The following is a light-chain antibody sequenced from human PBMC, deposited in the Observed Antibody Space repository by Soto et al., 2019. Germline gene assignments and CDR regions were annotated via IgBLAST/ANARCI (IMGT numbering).Light chain of an antibody. Sequence: QSALTQPRSVSGSPGQSVTISCTGTSSNVGAYNYVSWYQQDPGKAPKLMIYEVSKRPSGVPDRFSGSKSGNSASLTISGLQAEDEADYYCCSYAGNYVVFGGGTKLTVL. CDR2: EVS. J-gene: IGLJ2*01. CDR1: SSNVGAYNY. CDR3: CSYAGNYVV. V-gene: IGLV2-11*01.